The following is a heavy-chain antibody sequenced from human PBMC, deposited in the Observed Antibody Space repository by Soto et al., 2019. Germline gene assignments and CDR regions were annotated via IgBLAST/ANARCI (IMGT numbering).Heavy chain of an antibody. CDR2: ISDYNGNT. J-gene: IGHJ6*02. V-gene: IGHV1-18*01. D-gene: IGHD3-10*01. Sequence: QVQLVQSGAEVKKPGASVKVSCKASGYTFINYGITWVRQAPGQGLEWMGWISDYNGNTYYGKKFQGRVTMTTDTSTXTXXXEXKSLRSDDTAVYYCAREGYYSGSGTYSPPRYYGMDVWGQGTTVTVSS. CDR3: AREGYYSGSGTYSPPRYYGMDV. CDR1: GYTFINYG.